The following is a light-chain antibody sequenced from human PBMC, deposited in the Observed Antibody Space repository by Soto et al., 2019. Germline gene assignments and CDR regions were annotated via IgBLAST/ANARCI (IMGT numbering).Light chain of an antibody. CDR1: SSDVGSYNL. J-gene: IGLJ1*01. CDR3: CSYAGSSIFYV. Sequence: QSALTQPASVSGSPGQSITISCTGTSSDVGSYNLVSWYQQHPGKAPKLMIYEVSKRPSGVSNRFSGSKSGNTASLTISGLQAEDDADYYCCSYAGSSIFYVFGTGTELTVL. CDR2: EVS. V-gene: IGLV2-23*02.